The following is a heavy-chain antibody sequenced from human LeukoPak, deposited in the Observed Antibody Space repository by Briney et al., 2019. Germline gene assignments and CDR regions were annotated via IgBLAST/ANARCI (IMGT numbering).Heavy chain of an antibody. CDR3: ARDRGGNVGATPPDAFDI. J-gene: IGHJ3*02. Sequence: SETLSLTCTVSGYSISSGYYWGWIRPPPGKGLEWIGIIYHSGSTYYNPSLKSRVTISVDTSKNQFSLKLSSVTAADTAVYYCARDRGGNVGATPPDAFDIWGQGTMVTVSS. CDR2: IYHSGST. CDR1: GYSISSGYY. V-gene: IGHV4-38-2*02. D-gene: IGHD1-26*01.